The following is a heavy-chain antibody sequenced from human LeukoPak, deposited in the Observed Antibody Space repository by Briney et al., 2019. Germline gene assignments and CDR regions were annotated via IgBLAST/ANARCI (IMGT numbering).Heavy chain of an antibody. V-gene: IGHV1-69*05. CDR3: ARDQMWESNWFDP. CDR2: IIPIFGTA. D-gene: IGHD1-26*01. Sequence: GASVKVSCKASGGTFSSYAISWVRQAPGQGLEWMGRIIPIFGTANYAQKFQGRVTITTDESTSTAYMELSSLRSEDTAVYYCARDQMWESNWFDPWGQGTLVTVSS. J-gene: IGHJ5*02. CDR1: GGTFSSYA.